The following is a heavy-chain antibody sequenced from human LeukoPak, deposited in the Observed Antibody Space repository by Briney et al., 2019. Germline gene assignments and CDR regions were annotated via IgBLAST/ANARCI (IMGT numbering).Heavy chain of an antibody. J-gene: IGHJ4*02. CDR3: ARRGKYSYGYRDY. D-gene: IGHD5-18*01. Sequence: SETLSLTCAVYGGSFSGYYWSWIRQPPGKGLEWIGEINHSGSTNYNPPLKSRVTISVDTSKNQFSLKLSSVTAADTAVYYCARRGKYSYGYRDYWGQGTLVTVSS. CDR2: INHSGST. V-gene: IGHV4-34*01. CDR1: GGSFSGYY.